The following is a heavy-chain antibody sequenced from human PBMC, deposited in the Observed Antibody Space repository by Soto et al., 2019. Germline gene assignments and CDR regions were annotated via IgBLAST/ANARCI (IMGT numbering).Heavy chain of an antibody. CDR2: ISGSGGST. CDR3: AKGPWKELTMVRGGSYFDY. J-gene: IGHJ4*02. D-gene: IGHD3-10*01. Sequence: PGGSLRLSCAASGFTFSSYAMSWVRQAPGKGLEWVSAISGSGGSTYYADSVKGRFTISRDNSKNTLYLQMNSLRAEDTAVYYCAKGPWKELTMVRGGSYFDYWGQGTLVSVSS. V-gene: IGHV3-23*01. CDR1: GFTFSSYA.